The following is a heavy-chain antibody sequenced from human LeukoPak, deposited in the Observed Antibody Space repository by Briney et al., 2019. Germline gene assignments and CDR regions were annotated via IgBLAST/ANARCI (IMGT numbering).Heavy chain of an antibody. J-gene: IGHJ6*03. Sequence: GGPLRLSCAASGFTFSSYDMHWVRQATGKGLEGVSAIGTAGDTHYPGSVKGRVTISREKAKNSLFLQMNSLRAGDTAVYYCAKEGYSRGYYSYYYMDVWGKGTTVTVSS. V-gene: IGHV3-13*01. CDR1: GFTFSSYD. CDR2: IGTAGDT. D-gene: IGHD6-13*01. CDR3: AKEGYSRGYYSYYYMDV.